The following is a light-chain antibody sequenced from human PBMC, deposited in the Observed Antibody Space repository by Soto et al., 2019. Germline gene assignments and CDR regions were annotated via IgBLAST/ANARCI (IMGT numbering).Light chain of an antibody. CDR3: QERSNWLLT. J-gene: IGKJ4*01. CDR1: QSVSSY. V-gene: IGKV3-11*01. CDR2: DAS. Sequence: ELVLTQSPATLSLSPGERDTLSCRASQSVSSYLAWYQQKPGQAPRLLIYDASTSAPGIPDRFSGSGSGTAFTLTMSRLEPEDFAVYYCQERSNWLLTFGGGTKVEIK.